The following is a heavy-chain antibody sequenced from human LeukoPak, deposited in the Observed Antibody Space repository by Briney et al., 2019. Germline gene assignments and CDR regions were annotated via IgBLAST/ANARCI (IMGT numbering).Heavy chain of an antibody. CDR3: ARKAARGYCSSTSCYSAVYYYYYGIDV. J-gene: IGHJ6*02. V-gene: IGHV4-34*01. CDR2: INHSGST. D-gene: IGHD2-2*01. Sequence: SETLSLTCAVYGGSFSGYYWSWIRQPPGKGLEWIGEINHSGSTNYNPSLKSRVTISVDTSKNQFSLKLSSVTAADTAVYYCARKAARGYCSSTSCYSAVYYYYYGIDVWGQGTTVTVSS. CDR1: GGSFSGYY.